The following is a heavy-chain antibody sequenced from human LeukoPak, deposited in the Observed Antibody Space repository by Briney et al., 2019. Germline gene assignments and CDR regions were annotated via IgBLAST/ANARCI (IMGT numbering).Heavy chain of an antibody. Sequence: GGSLRLSCAASGFIFSSYWMSWVRQAPGKGLEWVANINQHGDERYYLDSVKGRFTVSRDNAKNSLYLQMNSLRAEDTAVYYCARDYGWFDSWGQGTLVTVSS. CDR1: GFIFSSYW. J-gene: IGHJ5*01. V-gene: IGHV3-7*03. CDR2: INQHGDER. CDR3: ARDYGWFDS. D-gene: IGHD4-17*01.